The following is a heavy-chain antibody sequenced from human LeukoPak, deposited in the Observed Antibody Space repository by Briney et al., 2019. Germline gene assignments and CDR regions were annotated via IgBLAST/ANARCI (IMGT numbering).Heavy chain of an antibody. CDR1: GGTFSSYA. Sequence: SVKVSCKASGGTFSSYAISWVRQAPGQGLEWMGGIIPIFGTANYAQKFQGRVTITADESTSTAYMELRSLRSDDTAVYYCARDRDPRLEGFLYYFDYWGQGTLVTVSS. J-gene: IGHJ4*02. D-gene: IGHD1-1*01. V-gene: IGHV1-69*01. CDR2: IIPIFGTA. CDR3: ARDRDPRLEGFLYYFDY.